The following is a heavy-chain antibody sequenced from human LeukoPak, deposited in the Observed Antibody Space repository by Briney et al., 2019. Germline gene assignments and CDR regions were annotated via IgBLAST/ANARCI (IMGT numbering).Heavy chain of an antibody. CDR3: ARERIDSNTFMYGMDV. V-gene: IGHV3-9*01. CDR2: ISWNSGSI. D-gene: IGHD2-15*01. CDR1: GFTFDDYA. Sequence: PGGSLRLSCAASGFTFDDYAMHWVRQAPGKGLEWVSGISWNSGSIGYADSVKGRFTISRDNAKNSLYLQMNSLRAEDTAVYYCARERIDSNTFMYGMDVWGQGTTVTVSS. J-gene: IGHJ6*02.